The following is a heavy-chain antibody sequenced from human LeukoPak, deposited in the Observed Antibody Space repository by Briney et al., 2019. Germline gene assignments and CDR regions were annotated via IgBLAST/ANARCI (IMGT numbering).Heavy chain of an antibody. CDR2: ISWNSGSI. D-gene: IGHD3-22*01. Sequence: PGGSLRLSCAASGFTFDDYAMHWVRQAPGKGLEWVSGISWNSGSIGYADSVKGRFTISRDNAKNSLYLQMNSLRSEDTAVYYCARDAMIVVVTLFDYWGQGTLVTVSS. J-gene: IGHJ4*02. CDR1: GFTFDDYA. V-gene: IGHV3-9*01. CDR3: ARDAMIVVVTLFDY.